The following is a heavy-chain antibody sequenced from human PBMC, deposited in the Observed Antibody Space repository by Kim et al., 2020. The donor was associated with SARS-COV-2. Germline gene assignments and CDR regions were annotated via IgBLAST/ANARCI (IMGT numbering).Heavy chain of an antibody. D-gene: IGHD2-2*01. CDR3: AKDPFYSCSSTSCYQTTIDY. CDR2: ISGSGGST. V-gene: IGHV3-23*01. Sequence: RGSLRLSCAASGFTFSSYAMSWVRQAPGKGLEWVSAISGSGGSTYYADSVKGRFTISRDNSKNTLYLQMNSLRAEDTAVYYCAKDPFYSCSSTSCYQTTIDYWGQGTLVTVSS. J-gene: IGHJ4*02. CDR1: GFTFSSYA.